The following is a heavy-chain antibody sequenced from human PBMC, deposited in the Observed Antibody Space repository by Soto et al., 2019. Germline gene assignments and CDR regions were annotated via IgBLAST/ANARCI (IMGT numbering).Heavy chain of an antibody. D-gene: IGHD3-22*01. CDR2: IIPIFGTA. J-gene: IGHJ2*01. CDR1: GGTFSSYA. CDR3: ASFDYDSSGPTHPFDL. V-gene: IGHV1-69*13. Sequence: SVKVSCKASGGTFSSYAISWVRQAPGQGLEWMGGIIPIFGTANYAQKFQGRVTITADESRSTAYMELSSLRSEDTAVYYCASFDYDSSGPTHPFDLWGRGTLVTVSS.